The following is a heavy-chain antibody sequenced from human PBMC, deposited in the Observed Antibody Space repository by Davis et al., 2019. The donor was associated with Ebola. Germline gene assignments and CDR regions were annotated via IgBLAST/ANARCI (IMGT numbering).Heavy chain of an antibody. D-gene: IGHD2-15*01. CDR1: GFTFSSYA. CDR3: ARDYCSGGSCIPYYYYGMDV. CDR2: ISGSGGST. V-gene: IGHV3-23*01. Sequence: GESLKISCAASGFTFSSYAMTWVRQAPGKGLEWVSAISGSGGSTYYADSVKGRFTISRDNAKNSLYLQMNSLRAEDTAVYYCARDYCSGGSCIPYYYYGMDVWGQGTTVTVSS. J-gene: IGHJ6*02.